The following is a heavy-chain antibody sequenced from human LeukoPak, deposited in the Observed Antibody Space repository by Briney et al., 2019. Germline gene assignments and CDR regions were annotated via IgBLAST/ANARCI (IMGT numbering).Heavy chain of an antibody. D-gene: IGHD3-22*01. CDR2: ISGGGST. Sequence: PGGSLRLSCAASGFTFSSYAMSWVRQAPGKGLEWFSAISGGGSTYYADSVKGRFTISRDNSKNTLYLQMNSLRAEDTAVYYCANLDYYDTELDYWGQGTLVTVSS. J-gene: IGHJ4*02. V-gene: IGHV3-23*01. CDR3: ANLDYYDTELDY. CDR1: GFTFSSYA.